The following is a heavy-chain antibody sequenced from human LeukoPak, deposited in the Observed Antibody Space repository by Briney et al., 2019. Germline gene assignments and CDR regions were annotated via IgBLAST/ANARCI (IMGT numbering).Heavy chain of an antibody. CDR2: ICYSGSI. V-gene: IGHV4-59*01. CDR1: GGSISSYY. Sequence: PWETLSLTCTVSGGSISSYYWSWIRQPPGKGLEWIGYICYSGSIIYNPSLKRRVIIFVDKYKNQFSLTLSSVPAADTAVFYFARLQLRQCSRTSCANEIADWGQGTLVTASS. CDR3: ARLQLRQCSRTSCANEIAD. J-gene: IGHJ4*02. D-gene: IGHD2-2*01.